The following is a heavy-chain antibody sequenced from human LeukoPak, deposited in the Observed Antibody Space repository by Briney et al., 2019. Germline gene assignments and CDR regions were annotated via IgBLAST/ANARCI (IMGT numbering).Heavy chain of an antibody. V-gene: IGHV4-30-4*08. D-gene: IGHD3-3*01. Sequence: SQTLSLTCTVSGGSISSGDYYWSWIRQPPGKGLEWIGYIYYSGSTYYNPSLKSRVTISVDTSKNQFSLKLSSVTAADTAVYYCAREPVLRFLEWLPRAPAYYYYYMDVWGKGTTVTVSS. CDR3: AREPVLRFLEWLPRAPAYYYYYMDV. CDR2: IYYSGST. J-gene: IGHJ6*03. CDR1: GGSISSGDYY.